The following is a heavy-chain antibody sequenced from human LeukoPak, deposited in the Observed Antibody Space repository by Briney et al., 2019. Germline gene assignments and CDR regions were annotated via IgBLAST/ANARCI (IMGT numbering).Heavy chain of an antibody. CDR1: GGSISSYY. Sequence: SETLSLTCTVSGGSISSYYWSWIRQPPGKGLEWIGYIYYSGSTNYNPSLKSRVTISVDTSKNQFSLKLSSVTAADTAVYYCARFPWIQLLYDAFDIWGQGTMVTVSS. CDR2: IYYSGST. V-gene: IGHV4-59*08. J-gene: IGHJ3*02. D-gene: IGHD5-18*01. CDR3: ARFPWIQLLYDAFDI.